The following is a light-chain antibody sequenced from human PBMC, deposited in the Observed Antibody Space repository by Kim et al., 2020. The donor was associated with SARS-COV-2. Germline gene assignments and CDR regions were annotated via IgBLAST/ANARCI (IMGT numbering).Light chain of an antibody. Sequence: QRVTMSCSGGSSNIGRNYVYWYQLLPGTAPKLLIYRDNRRPSGVPDRFSGSKSGTSASLAISGLRSEDEADYYCTAWDNSLSGRVFGGGTQLTVL. V-gene: IGLV1-47*01. CDR3: TAWDNSLSGRV. CDR1: SSNIGRNY. CDR2: RDN. J-gene: IGLJ3*02.